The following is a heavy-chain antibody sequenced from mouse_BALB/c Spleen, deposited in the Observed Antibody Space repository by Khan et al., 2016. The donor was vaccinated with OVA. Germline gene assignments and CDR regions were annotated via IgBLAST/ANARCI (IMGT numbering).Heavy chain of an antibody. CDR3: ARHGSTSWFAY. D-gene: IGHD1-1*01. Sequence: VQLQQSGPELMKPGASVKISCKASGYSFTSYYIHWVKQSHGKTLEWIGYIDPFNGGSTYNQKFNVKATLTVDKSSNTAYMHLSSLTSEDSAVXYCARHGSTSWFAYWGQGTLVTVSA. V-gene: IGHV1-31*01. CDR1: GYSFTSYY. CDR2: IDPFNGGS. J-gene: IGHJ3*01.